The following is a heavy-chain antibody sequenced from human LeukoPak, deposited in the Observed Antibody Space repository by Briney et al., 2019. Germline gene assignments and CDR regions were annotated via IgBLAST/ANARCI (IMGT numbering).Heavy chain of an antibody. D-gene: IGHD3-22*01. Sequence: ESGPTLVKPTQPLTLTCTFSGFSLTTSGVGVGWIRQPPGKALEWLALINWDDQKVYSPSVQSRLSITKDTSKNQVVVTLTNVDPVDTATYYCAHRRDSSGYQYRYWFAPWGQGTLVTVSS. J-gene: IGHJ5*02. CDR3: AHRRDSSGYQYRYWFAP. V-gene: IGHV2-5*02. CDR2: INWDDQK. CDR1: GFSLTTSGVG.